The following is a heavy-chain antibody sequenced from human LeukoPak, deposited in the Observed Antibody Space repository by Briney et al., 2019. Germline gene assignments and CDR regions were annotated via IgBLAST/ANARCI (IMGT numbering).Heavy chain of an antibody. J-gene: IGHJ4*02. CDR3: ARGHSNFDC. Sequence: GASVKVSCKASVYTFTSHDINWVRQATGQGLEWMGWMNPNSGSTGYAQRFQGRVTMTRNTSISTAYMELSSLTSEDTAVYYCARGHSNFDCWGQGTLVTVSS. D-gene: IGHD3-3*02. CDR1: VYTFTSHD. V-gene: IGHV1-8*01. CDR2: MNPNSGST.